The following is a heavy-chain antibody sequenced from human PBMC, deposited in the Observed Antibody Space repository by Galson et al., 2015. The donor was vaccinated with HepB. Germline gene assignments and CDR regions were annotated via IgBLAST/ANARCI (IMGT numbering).Heavy chain of an antibody. J-gene: IGHJ4*02. Sequence: SLRLSCAASGFTFSDYYMSWIRQAPGKGLEWVSYISSSGSTIYYADSVKGRFTISRDNAKNSLYLQMNSLRAEDTAVYYCARDPTDKGPRAASHNFDYWGQGTLVTVSS. V-gene: IGHV3-11*01. CDR2: ISSSGSTI. CDR1: GFTFSDYY. CDR3: ARDPTDKGPRAASHNFDY.